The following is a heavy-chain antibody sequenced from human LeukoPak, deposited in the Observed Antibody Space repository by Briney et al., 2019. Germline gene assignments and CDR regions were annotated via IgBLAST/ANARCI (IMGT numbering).Heavy chain of an antibody. CDR1: GFTFSDYY. CDR2: ISSSSSYT. J-gene: IGHJ4*02. V-gene: IGHV3-11*06. CDR3: ARGSCSGGSCYGDLDY. D-gene: IGHD2-15*01. Sequence: PGGSLRLSCAASGFTFSDYYMSWIRQAPGKGLEWVSYISSSSSYTNYADSVKGRFTISRDNAKNSLYLQMNSLRAEDTAVYYCARGSCSGGSCYGDLDYWGQGTLVTVSS.